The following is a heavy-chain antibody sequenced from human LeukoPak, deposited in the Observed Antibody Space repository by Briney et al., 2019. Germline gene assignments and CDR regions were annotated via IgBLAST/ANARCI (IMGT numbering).Heavy chain of an antibody. Sequence: ASVKVSCKASGYSLSELSMHWVRQAPGKGLEWLGGFDPEDGETIYAQKFQGRVILTEDTYTDTTYVELRSLRSEDTAVYYCATYQYIWKYFDYWGQGTLLTVSS. CDR2: FDPEDGET. CDR1: GYSLSELS. CDR3: ATYQYIWKYFDY. D-gene: IGHD1-1*01. J-gene: IGHJ4*02. V-gene: IGHV1-24*01.